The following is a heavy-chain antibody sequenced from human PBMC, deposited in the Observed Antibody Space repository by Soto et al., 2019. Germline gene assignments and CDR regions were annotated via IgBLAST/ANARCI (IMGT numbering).Heavy chain of an antibody. Sequence: GGSLRLSCAASGFTFSSYSMNWVRQAPGKGLEWVSSISSSSSYIYYVDSVKGRFTISRDNAKNSLYLQMNSLRAEDTAVYYCARGAAWSYFYYMDVWGKGTTVTVSS. D-gene: IGHD2-15*01. J-gene: IGHJ6*03. CDR3: ARGAAWSYFYYMDV. CDR2: ISSSSSYI. CDR1: GFTFSSYS. V-gene: IGHV3-21*01.